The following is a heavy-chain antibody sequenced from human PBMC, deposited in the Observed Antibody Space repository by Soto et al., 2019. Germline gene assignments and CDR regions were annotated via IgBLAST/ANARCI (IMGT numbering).Heavy chain of an antibody. CDR2: ISSSSSYI. V-gene: IGHV3-21*01. CDR3: ARGVLVNYDFWSGYYPNGYYYGMDV. D-gene: IGHD3-3*01. CDR1: GFTFSSYS. Sequence: GGSLRLSCAASGFTFSSYSMNWVRQAPGKGLEWVSSISSSSSYIYYADSVKGRFTISRDNAKNSLYLQMNSLRAEDTAVYYCARGVLVNYDFWSGYYPNGYYYGMDVWGQGTTVTVSS. J-gene: IGHJ6*02.